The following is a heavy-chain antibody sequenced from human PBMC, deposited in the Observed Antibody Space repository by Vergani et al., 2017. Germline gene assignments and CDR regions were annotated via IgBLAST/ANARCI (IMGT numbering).Heavy chain of an antibody. Sequence: EVQLLESGGDLVQPGGSLRLSCAASGFTFIMHAMSWVRQAPGKGLEWVSTLSASDRRTHYADSVKGRFTISRDISKNTLFLHMNMLRPEDTAVYSCAKVGRTEVACTFGAFDIWGQGTMVTVSS. D-gene: IGHD6-19*01. V-gene: IGHV3-23*01. CDR2: LSASDRRT. J-gene: IGHJ3*02. CDR3: AKVGRTEVACTFGAFDI. CDR1: GFTFIMHA.